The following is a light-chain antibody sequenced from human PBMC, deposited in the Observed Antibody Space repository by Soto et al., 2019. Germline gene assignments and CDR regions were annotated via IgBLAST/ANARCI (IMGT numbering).Light chain of an antibody. CDR3: QHYNSYSEA. V-gene: IGKV1-5*03. CDR1: QTISSW. J-gene: IGKJ1*01. CDR2: KAS. Sequence: DIQMTQAPSSLTGYVGDRVTITCRASQTISSWLAWYQQKPGKAPKLLIYKASTLKSGVPSRFSGSGSGTEFTLTISSLQPDDFATYYCQHYNSYSEASGQRANVAI.